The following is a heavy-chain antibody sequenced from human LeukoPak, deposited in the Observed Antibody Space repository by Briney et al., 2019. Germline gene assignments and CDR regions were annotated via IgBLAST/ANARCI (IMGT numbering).Heavy chain of an antibody. D-gene: IGHD3-10*01. V-gene: IGHV1-18*01. CDR3: ARAGSGTMVRGVS. CDR2: ISAYNGNT. CDR1: GYTFTSYG. Sequence: ASVKVSCKASGYTFTSYGISWVRQAPGQGLEWMGWISAYNGNTNYAQKLQGRVTMTRNTSISTAYMELSSLRSEDTAVYYCARAGSGTMVRGVSWGQGTLVTVSS. J-gene: IGHJ5*02.